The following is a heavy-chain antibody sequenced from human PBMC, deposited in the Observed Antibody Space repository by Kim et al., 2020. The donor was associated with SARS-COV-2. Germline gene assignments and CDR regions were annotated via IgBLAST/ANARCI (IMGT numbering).Heavy chain of an antibody. CDR2: ISSSSSTI. D-gene: IGHD6-6*01. CDR3: ARASSIAARAGSGSYGYFDY. V-gene: IGHV3-48*02. Sequence: GGSLRLSCAASGFTFSSYSMNWVRQAPGKGLEWVSYISSSSSTIYYADSVKGRFTISRDNAKNSLYLQMNSLRDEDTAVYYCARASSIAARAGSGSYGYFDYWGQGTLVTVSS. CDR1: GFTFSSYS. J-gene: IGHJ4*02.